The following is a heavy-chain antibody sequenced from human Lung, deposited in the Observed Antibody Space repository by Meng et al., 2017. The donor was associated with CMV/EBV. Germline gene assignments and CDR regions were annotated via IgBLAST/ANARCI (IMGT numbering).Heavy chain of an antibody. J-gene: IGHJ6*02. CDR3: ARSWDGMDV. Sequence: LTCAASGFTFSSYEMNWVRQAPGKGLEWVSYISSSGSTIYYADSVKGRFTISRDNAKNSVYLQMNSLSAEDTGVYYCARSWDGMDVWGQGTTVNGAS. CDR2: ISSSGSTI. D-gene: IGHD6-13*01. V-gene: IGHV3-48*03. CDR1: GFTFSSYE.